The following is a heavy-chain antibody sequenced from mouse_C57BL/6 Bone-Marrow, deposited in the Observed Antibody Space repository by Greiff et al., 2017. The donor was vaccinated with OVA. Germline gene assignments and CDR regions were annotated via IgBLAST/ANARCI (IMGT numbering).Heavy chain of an antibody. Sequence: QVQLKQPGAELVMPGASVKLSCKASGYTFTSYWMHWVKQRPGQGLEWIGEIDPSDSYTNYNQKFKGKSTLTVDKSSSTAYMQLSSLTSEDSAVYYCARPFHYYGSSYRYFDVWGTGTTVTVSS. J-gene: IGHJ1*03. CDR1: GYTFTSYW. V-gene: IGHV1-69*01. D-gene: IGHD1-1*01. CDR3: ARPFHYYGSSYRYFDV. CDR2: IDPSDSYT.